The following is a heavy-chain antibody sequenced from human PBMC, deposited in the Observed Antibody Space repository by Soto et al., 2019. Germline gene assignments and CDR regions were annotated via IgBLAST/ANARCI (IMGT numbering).Heavy chain of an antibody. CDR2: ISHYETKK. V-gene: IGHV3-30*18. Sequence: QVQLVESGGGVVQPGRSLRLSCAASGFSFSDYGMHWVRQAPGKGLEWVAVISHYETKKYFEDSVKGRFTISRDNSKNTVYLQLNSLSAEDTGVYYCAKDWVGWSNRYQLDKWGQGTLVIVSS. CDR1: GFSFSDYG. D-gene: IGHD2-2*01. CDR3: AKDWVGWSNRYQLDK. J-gene: IGHJ4*02.